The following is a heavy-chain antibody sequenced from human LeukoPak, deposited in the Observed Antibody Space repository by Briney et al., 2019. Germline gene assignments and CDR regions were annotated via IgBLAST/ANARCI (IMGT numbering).Heavy chain of an antibody. Sequence: SETLSLTCTVSGGSISSYYWSWIRQPAGKGLEWIGRIYTSGSTNYNPSLKSRVTMSVDTSKNQFSLKLSSVTAADTAVYYCASRTGGIVLMVYAEYYFDYWGQGTLVTVSS. V-gene: IGHV4-4*07. CDR1: GGSISSYY. D-gene: IGHD2-8*01. J-gene: IGHJ4*02. CDR2: IYTSGST. CDR3: ASRTGGIVLMVYAEYYFDY.